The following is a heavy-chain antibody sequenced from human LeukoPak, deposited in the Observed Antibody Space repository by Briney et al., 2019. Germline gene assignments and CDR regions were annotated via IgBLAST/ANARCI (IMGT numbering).Heavy chain of an antibody. CDR2: IIPIFGTA. J-gene: IGHJ4*02. Sequence: SVKVSCKASGYTFSSYAISWVRQAPGQGLEWMGGIIPIFGTANYAQKFQGRVTITADESTSTAYMELSSLRSEDTAVYYCARITMFNYPPDYWGQGTLVTVSS. D-gene: IGHD3-10*02. CDR3: ARITMFNYPPDY. CDR1: GYTFSSYA. V-gene: IGHV1-69*13.